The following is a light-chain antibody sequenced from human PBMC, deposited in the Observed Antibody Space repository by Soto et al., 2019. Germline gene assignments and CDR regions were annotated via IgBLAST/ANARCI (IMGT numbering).Light chain of an antibody. CDR2: GAS. CDR1: QSVGSN. J-gene: IGKJ1*01. V-gene: IGKV3-15*01. CDR3: QQYNNWPPDWT. Sequence: EIVMTQSPATLSASPGERATLSCRASQSVGSNLAWYQQKPGQAPRLVIYGASTRATGIPARFSGSGSGTEFTLTISSLQSEDFAIYFCQQYNNWPPDWTFGQGTKVEIK.